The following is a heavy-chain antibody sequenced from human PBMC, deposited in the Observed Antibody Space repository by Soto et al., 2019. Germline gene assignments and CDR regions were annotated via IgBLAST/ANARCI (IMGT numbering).Heavy chain of an antibody. CDR3: ARDAAPVDSSSWYFDY. CDR2: IYYSGST. CDR1: GGSVSSGSYY. Sequence: QVQLQESGPGLVKPSETLSLTCTVSGGSVSSGSYYWSWIRQPPGKGLEWIGYIYYSGSTNYNPSLKSRVTISVDTSKNQFSLKLSSVTAADTAVYYCARDAAPVDSSSWYFDYWGQGTLVTVSS. D-gene: IGHD6-13*01. J-gene: IGHJ4*02. V-gene: IGHV4-61*01.